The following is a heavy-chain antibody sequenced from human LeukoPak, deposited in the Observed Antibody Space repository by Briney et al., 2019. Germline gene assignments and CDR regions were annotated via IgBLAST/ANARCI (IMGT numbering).Heavy chain of an antibody. J-gene: IGHJ6*02. CDR1: GGSISSSSYY. CDR3: ARHGGYYHYYGMDV. Sequence: SETLSLTCTVSGGSISSSSYYWGWIRQPPGKGLEWIGSIYYSGSTYYNPSLKSRVTISVDTSKNQFSLKLSSVTAADTAVYYCARHGGYYHYYGMDVWGQGTTVTVSS. CDR2: IYYSGST. V-gene: IGHV4-39*01. D-gene: IGHD3-10*01.